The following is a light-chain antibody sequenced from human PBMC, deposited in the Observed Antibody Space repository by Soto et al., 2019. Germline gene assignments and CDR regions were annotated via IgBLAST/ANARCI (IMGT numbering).Light chain of an antibody. CDR1: QAISSW. CDR2: KAS. CDR3: QHDNTYPWT. Sequence: IALTPSPSTLSSSVGDIVSITCRASQAISSWLAWYQQKPGKAPNLLIHKASHLESGVPSRFSGSGSGTEFTLTISSLQPGDFATYYCQHDNTYPWTFGQGTKVDIK. J-gene: IGKJ1*01. V-gene: IGKV1-5*03.